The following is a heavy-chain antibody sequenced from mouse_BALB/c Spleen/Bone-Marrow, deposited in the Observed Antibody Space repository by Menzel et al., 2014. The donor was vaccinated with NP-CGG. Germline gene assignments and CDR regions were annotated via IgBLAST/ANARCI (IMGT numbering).Heavy chain of an antibody. V-gene: IGHV2-9*02. D-gene: IGHD1-1*02. CDR3: ARDGVYGSHYYAMDY. J-gene: IGHJ4*01. CDR2: IWAGGST. CDR1: GFSLTSYG. Sequence: QVQLKHSGPGLVSPSQSLSITCTVSGFSLTSYGVHWVRPPPGKGLEWLGVIWAGGSTNYNSALMSRLSISKDNSKSQVFLKMNSLQTDDTAMYYCARDGVYGSHYYAMDYWGQGTSVTVSS.